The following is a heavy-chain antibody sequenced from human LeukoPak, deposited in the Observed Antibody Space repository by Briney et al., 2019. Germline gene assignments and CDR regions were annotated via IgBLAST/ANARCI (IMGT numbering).Heavy chain of an antibody. CDR2: ISSSSDYI. J-gene: IGHJ5*02. V-gene: IGHV3-21*01. Sequence: GGSLRLSCAASEFTFSSYNMNWVRQAPGKGLERVSSISSSSDYIYYADSVKGRFTISRDNAKNSLYLQMKSLRAEDTAVYYCARGKTSQNIVTRKTYNWFDPWGQGTLVTVSS. CDR3: ARGKTSQNIVTRKTYNWFDP. D-gene: IGHD2/OR15-2a*01. CDR1: EFTFSSYN.